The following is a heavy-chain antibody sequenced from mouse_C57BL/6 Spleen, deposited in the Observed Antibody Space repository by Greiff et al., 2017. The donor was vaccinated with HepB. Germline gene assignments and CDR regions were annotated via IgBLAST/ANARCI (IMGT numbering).Heavy chain of an antibody. CDR2: IDPENGDT. J-gene: IGHJ2*01. CDR3: TTWGDYDY. V-gene: IGHV14-4*01. Sequence: VQLQHSGAELVRPGASVKLSCTASGFNIKDDYMHWVKQRPEQGLEWIGWIDPENGDTEYASKFQGKATITADTSSNTAYLQLSSLTSEDTAVYYCTTWGDYDYWGQGTTLTVSS. CDR1: GFNIKDDY. D-gene: IGHD2-4*01.